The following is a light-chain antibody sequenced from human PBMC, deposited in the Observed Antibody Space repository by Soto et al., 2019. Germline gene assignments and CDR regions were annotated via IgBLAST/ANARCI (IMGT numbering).Light chain of an antibody. CDR2: ATS. J-gene: IGKJ4*01. Sequence: DVQMTQSPSSLSAFVGDRVTITCRASQGIAPYLAWFQQKPGKVPKLLIYATSTLQSGVPSRFSCSGSGTDFTLTISSLQPEDVATYYCQKYNTAPLTVGGGTKVEIK. CDR1: QGIAPY. V-gene: IGKV1-27*01. CDR3: QKYNTAPLT.